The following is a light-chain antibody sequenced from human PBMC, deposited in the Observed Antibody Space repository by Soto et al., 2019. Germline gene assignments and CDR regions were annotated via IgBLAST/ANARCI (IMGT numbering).Light chain of an antibody. J-gene: IGLJ1*01. CDR1: SSDGGNYNL. CDR3: CSYAGSSTYV. CDR2: EGS. V-gene: IGLV2-23*01. Sequence: QSALTQPASVSGSPGQSITISCTGTSSDGGNYNLVSWYQQHPGKAPKLMIYEGSKRPSGVSNRFSGSKSGNTASLTISGLQAEDEADYYCCSYAGSSTYVFGTGTKLTVL.